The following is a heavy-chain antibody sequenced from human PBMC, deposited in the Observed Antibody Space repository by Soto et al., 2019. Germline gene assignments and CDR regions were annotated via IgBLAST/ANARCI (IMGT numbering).Heavy chain of an antibody. CDR2: IYPGDSDT. CDR1: GYRFTNYW. Sequence: PGESLKISCRGSGYRFTNYWGGWVRQMPGKGLELMGIIYPGDSDTRYSPSFQGQVTISADKSISTAYLQWSSLKASDTAMYYCARTAAAGKYYYGMDVWGQGTTVTVSS. V-gene: IGHV5-51*01. J-gene: IGHJ6*02. CDR3: ARTAAAGKYYYGMDV. D-gene: IGHD6-13*01.